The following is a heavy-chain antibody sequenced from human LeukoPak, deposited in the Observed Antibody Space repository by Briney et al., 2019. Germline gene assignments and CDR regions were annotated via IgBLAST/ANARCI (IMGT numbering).Heavy chain of an antibody. Sequence: GGSLRLSCAASGFTFSSYSMNWVRQAPGKGLEWVSYISSSSSTIYYADCVKGRFTISRDNAKNSLYLQMNSLRAEDTAVYYCASDGPSMPRDGYNYGFDYWGQGTLVTVSS. J-gene: IGHJ4*02. CDR1: GFTFSSYS. CDR2: ISSSSSTI. CDR3: ASDGPSMPRDGYNYGFDY. V-gene: IGHV3-48*01. D-gene: IGHD5-24*01.